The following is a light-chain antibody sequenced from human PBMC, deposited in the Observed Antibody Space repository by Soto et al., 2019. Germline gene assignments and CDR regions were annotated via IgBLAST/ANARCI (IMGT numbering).Light chain of an antibody. V-gene: IGKV1-39*01. CDR3: QQSYSIPV. Sequence: DIQMTQPPSPLSASVGDRVTITCRAGQSINTYFNWYQQKPGEAPKVVIHGASSLKTGVPSRFSGSGSGTDFTLNINSLQPEDFATYYCQQSYSIPVFGQGTRVEVK. CDR1: QSINTY. CDR2: GAS. J-gene: IGKJ1*01.